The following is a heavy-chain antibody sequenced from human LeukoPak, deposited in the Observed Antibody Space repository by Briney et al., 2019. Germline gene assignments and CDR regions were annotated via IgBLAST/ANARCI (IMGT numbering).Heavy chain of an antibody. Sequence: GGSLRLSCAASEFTFSSYAMSWVRQAPGKGLEWVSAISGSGGSTYYADSVKGRFTISRDNSKNTLYLQMNSLRAEDTAVYYCAKDLDNYYDSSGYGLSGGAWGQGTLVTVSS. CDR2: ISGSGGST. CDR3: AKDLDNYYDSSGYGLSGGA. V-gene: IGHV3-23*01. D-gene: IGHD3-22*01. J-gene: IGHJ4*02. CDR1: EFTFSSYA.